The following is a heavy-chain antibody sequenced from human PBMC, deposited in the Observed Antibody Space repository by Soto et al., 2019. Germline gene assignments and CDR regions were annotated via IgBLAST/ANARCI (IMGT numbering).Heavy chain of an antibody. CDR3: ARRDALRPRVDAFDI. D-gene: IGHD5-12*01. Sequence: PSETLSLTCTVSGGSISSYYWSWIRQPPGKGLEWIGYIYYSGSTNYNPSLKSRVTISVDTSKNQFSLKLSSVTAADTAVYYCARRDALRPRVDAFDIWGQGTMVT. V-gene: IGHV4-59*08. CDR2: IYYSGST. J-gene: IGHJ3*02. CDR1: GGSISSYY.